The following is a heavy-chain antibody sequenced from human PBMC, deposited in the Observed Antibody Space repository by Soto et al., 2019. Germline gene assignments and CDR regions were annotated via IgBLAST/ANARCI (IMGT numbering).Heavy chain of an antibody. D-gene: IGHD3-10*01. CDR2: IYHSGST. V-gene: IGHV4-30-2*01. J-gene: IGHJ6*02. CDR3: ARDYGSGSSGMDV. CDR1: GGSISSGGYS. Sequence: QLQLQESGSGLVKPSQTLSLTCAVSGGSISSGGYSWSWIRQPPGKGLEWIGYIYHSGSTYYNPSLKSRGTISVDRSKNQFSLKLSSVTAADTAVYYCARDYGSGSSGMDVWGQGTTVTVSS.